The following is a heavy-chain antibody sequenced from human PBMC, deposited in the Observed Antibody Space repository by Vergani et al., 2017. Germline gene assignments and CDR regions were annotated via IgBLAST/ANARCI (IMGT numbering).Heavy chain of an antibody. V-gene: IGHV3-9*01. CDR3: AKEAGA. Sequence: EVQLVESGGGLVQPGGSLRLSCAASGFTVSSNYMSWVRQAPGKGLEWVSGISWNSGSIGYADSVKGRFTISRDNAKNSLYLQMNSLRAEDTALYYCAKEAGAWGQGTLVTVSS. D-gene: IGHD3-10*01. CDR2: ISWNSGSI. J-gene: IGHJ5*02. CDR1: GFTVSSNY.